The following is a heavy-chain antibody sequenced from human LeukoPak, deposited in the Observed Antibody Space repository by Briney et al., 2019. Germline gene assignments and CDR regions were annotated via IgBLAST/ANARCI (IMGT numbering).Heavy chain of an antibody. CDR3: ARAIVVVPAATRYYYYYYGMDV. V-gene: IGHV4-34*01. CDR2: INHSGST. CDR1: GGSFSGYY. D-gene: IGHD2-2*01. J-gene: IGHJ6*02. Sequence: PSETLSLTCAVYGGSFSGYYWSWIRQPPGKGLEWIGEINHSGSTNYNPSLKSRVTISVDTSKNQFSLKLSSVTAADTAVYYCARAIVVVPAATRYYYYYYGMDVWGQGTTVTVSS.